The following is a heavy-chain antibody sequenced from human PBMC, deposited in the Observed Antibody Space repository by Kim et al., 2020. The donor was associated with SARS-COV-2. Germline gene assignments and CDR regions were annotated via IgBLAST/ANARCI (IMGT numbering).Heavy chain of an antibody. CDR1: GFTFSSYA. CDR2: ISGSGGST. Sequence: GGSLRLSCAASGFTFSSYAMSWVRQAPGKGLEWVSAISGSGGSTYYADSVKGRFTISRDNSKNTLYLQMNSLRAEDTAVYYCAKDLNWSRSFWSGLGTDYWGQGTLVTVSS. V-gene: IGHV3-23*01. D-gene: IGHD3-3*01. CDR3: AKDLNWSRSFWSGLGTDY. J-gene: IGHJ4*02.